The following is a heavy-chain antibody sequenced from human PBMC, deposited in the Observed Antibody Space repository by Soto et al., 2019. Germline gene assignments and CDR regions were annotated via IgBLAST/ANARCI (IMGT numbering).Heavy chain of an antibody. Sequence: GKGLEWASGISGSGGSTYYADCVKGRVTISRDNSKNTLYLQMNSPRAEDTAVYFFFQAEDGIRTTVPVSAFLLNRSSDL. CDR2: ISGSGGST. J-gene: IGHJ2*01. CDR3: FQAEDGIRTTVPVSAFLLNRSSDL. D-gene: IGHD1-7*01. V-gene: IGHV3-23*01.